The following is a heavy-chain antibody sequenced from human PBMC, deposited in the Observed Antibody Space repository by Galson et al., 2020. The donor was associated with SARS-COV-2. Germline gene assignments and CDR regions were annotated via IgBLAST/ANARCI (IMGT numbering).Heavy chain of an antibody. J-gene: IGHJ4*02. Sequence: GESLKISCKGSGYRFTSYWIGWVRQMPGKGLEWMGIIYPSDSDTRYSPSFQGQVTISADKSISTAYLQWSSLKASDTAMYYCARPSVATAMVVFDYWGQGTLVTVSS. CDR1: GYRFTSYW. CDR2: IYPSDSDT. D-gene: IGHD5-18*01. V-gene: IGHV5-51*01. CDR3: ARPSVATAMVVFDY.